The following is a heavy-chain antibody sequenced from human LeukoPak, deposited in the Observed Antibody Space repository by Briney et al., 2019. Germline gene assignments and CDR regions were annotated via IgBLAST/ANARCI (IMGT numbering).Heavy chain of an antibody. CDR2: IHRDGSNK. D-gene: IGHD2-8*01. V-gene: IGHV3-30*02. Sequence: PGGSLRLSCAASGFTFSSYGMHWVRQAPGKGLDWVAFIHRDGSNKYYADSVRGRFTISRDNSKNTLYLQMNSLRAEDTAVYYCGREDRIVLGNDAFDIWGQGTMVTVSS. CDR3: GREDRIVLGNDAFDI. CDR1: GFTFSSYG. J-gene: IGHJ3*02.